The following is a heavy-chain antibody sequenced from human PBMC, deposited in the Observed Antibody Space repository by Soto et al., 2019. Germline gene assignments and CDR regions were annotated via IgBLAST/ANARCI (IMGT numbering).Heavy chain of an antibody. V-gene: IGHV3-74*01. D-gene: IGHD5-12*01. Sequence: EVQLVESGGGLVQPGGSLRLSCVPSGFTFKSHWMHWVRQAPGKGLVWVSRINGDGSSTSYADSVRGRFTISRDNAKNTLYLQMNSLRAEDTAVYYCARDPRDGYHSPPDYWGQGTLVTVSS. CDR2: INGDGSST. CDR3: ARDPRDGYHSPPDY. J-gene: IGHJ4*02. CDR1: GFTFKSHW.